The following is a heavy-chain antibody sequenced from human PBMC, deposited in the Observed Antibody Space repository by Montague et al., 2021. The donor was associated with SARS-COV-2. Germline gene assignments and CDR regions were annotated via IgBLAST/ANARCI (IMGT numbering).Heavy chain of an antibody. CDR1: GGSISSSSYY. Sequence: SETLSLTCTVSGGSISSSSYYWGWVRQPPGKGLEWIGYIYYSGSTNYNPSLKSRVTISVDTSKNQFSLELSSVTAADTAVYYCARGFDYWGQGTLVTVSS. J-gene: IGHJ4*02. CDR3: ARGFDY. V-gene: IGHV4-61*05. CDR2: IYYSGST.